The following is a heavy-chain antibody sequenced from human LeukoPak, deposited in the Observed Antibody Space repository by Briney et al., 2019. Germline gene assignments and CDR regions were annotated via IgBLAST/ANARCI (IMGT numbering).Heavy chain of an antibody. CDR3: ARRKPTSGAQYWFDP. V-gene: IGHV1-8*01. J-gene: IGHJ5*02. CDR1: GYTFTSYD. Sequence: WASVKVSCKASGYTFTSYDINWVRQATGQGLEWMGWMNPNSGNTGYAQEFRGRVTMTRDTSISTAYMELSSLTSEDTAVYYCARRKPTSGAQYWFDPWGQGTLVTVSS. D-gene: IGHD3-10*01. CDR2: MNPNSGNT.